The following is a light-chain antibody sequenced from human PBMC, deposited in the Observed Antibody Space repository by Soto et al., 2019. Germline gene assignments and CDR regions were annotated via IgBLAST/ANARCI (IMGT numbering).Light chain of an antibody. J-gene: IGLJ1*01. V-gene: IGLV2-14*01. Sequence: QSALTQPASVSGSPGQSITISCTGTSSDVGGYNFVSWYQQHPGTAPRLVIYEVNYRPSGVSNRFSASKSGNTASLTISGLQAEDEAAYYCSSYTTSNSYVFGTGTKVTVL. CDR1: SSDVGGYNF. CDR2: EVN. CDR3: SSYTTSNSYV.